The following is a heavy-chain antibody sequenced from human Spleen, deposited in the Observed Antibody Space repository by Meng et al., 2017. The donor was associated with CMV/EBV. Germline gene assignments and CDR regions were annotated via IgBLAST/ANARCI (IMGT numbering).Heavy chain of an antibody. Sequence: AASHFTFSSYGVPWVRQAPGKGLEWVAYIRYDGTNKFCGDSVKGRFTISRDNSKNTLYMQMNSLRVEDTAIYYCAKASLWSGYPLEFWGQGTLVTVSS. CDR3: AKASLWSGYPLEF. D-gene: IGHD3-3*01. V-gene: IGHV3-30*02. J-gene: IGHJ4*02. CDR2: IRYDGTNK. CDR1: HFTFSSYG.